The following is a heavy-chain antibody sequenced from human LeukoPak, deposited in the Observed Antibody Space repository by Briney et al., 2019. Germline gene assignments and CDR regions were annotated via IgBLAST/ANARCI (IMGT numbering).Heavy chain of an antibody. J-gene: IGHJ6*02. CDR3: ARVSDYLYYYGMDV. CDR1: GFTFSSYW. CDR2: INSDGSST. V-gene: IGHV3-74*01. D-gene: IGHD3-10*01. Sequence: GGSLRLSCAASGFTFSSYWMHWVRQAPGKGLVWVSRINSDGSSTSYADSVKGRFTISRDTAKNTLYLQMNSRRAEDTAVYYCARVSDYLYYYGMDVWGQGTTVTVSS.